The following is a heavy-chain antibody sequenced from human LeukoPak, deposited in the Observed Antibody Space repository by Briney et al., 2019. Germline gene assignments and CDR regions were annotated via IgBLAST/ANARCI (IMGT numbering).Heavy chain of an antibody. CDR2: INSDGSST. D-gene: IGHD4-11*01. J-gene: IGHJ5*02. V-gene: IGHV3-74*01. CDR1: GFTFGSYW. CDR3: ARGPRVTNNWFDP. Sequence: PGGSLRLSCAASGFTFGSYWMHWVRQAPGKGLVWVSRINSDGSSTSYADSVTGRFTISRDNAKNTLDLQMNSLRAEDTAVYYCARGPRVTNNWFDPWGQGTLVTVSS.